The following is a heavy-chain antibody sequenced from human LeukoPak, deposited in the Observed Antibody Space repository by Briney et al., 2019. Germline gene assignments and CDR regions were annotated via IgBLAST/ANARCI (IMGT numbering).Heavy chain of an antibody. CDR2: IIPIFGTA. D-gene: IGHD6-6*01. J-gene: IGHJ5*02. CDR1: GGTFSSYA. CDR3: ARAGIAAPLGGFDP. Sequence: ASVKVSCTASGGTFSSYAISWVRQAPGQGLEWMGGIIPIFGTANYAQKFQGRVTITADESTSTAYMELSSLRSEDTAVYYCARAGIAAPLGGFDPWGQGTLVTVSS. V-gene: IGHV1-69*13.